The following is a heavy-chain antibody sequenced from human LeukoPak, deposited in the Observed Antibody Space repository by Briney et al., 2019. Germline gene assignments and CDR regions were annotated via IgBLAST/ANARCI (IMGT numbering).Heavy chain of an antibody. CDR1: GFTFSNAW. J-gene: IGHJ4*02. Sequence: GGSLRLSCAASGFTFSNAWMTWVRQAPGKGLEWVGRINRKSDGGTTDYAAPVKGRFTISRDDSKNTLYLQMNSLRAEDTAVYYCASLDGSGTFDYWGQGTLVTVSS. CDR3: ASLDGSGTFDY. V-gene: IGHV3-15*05. CDR2: INRKSDGGTT. D-gene: IGHD3-10*01.